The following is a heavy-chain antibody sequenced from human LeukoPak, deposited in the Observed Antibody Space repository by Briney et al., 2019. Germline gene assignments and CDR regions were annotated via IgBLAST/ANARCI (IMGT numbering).Heavy chain of an antibody. Sequence: PGRSLRLSCAAYGLTFSSYGIHWVRQAPGKGLEWVAVIWYDGSNKYYADSVKGRFTISTDNSKNTLDLQMNSLRAEDTAVYYCARGGVATIHYYYGMDVWGKGTTVTVSS. D-gene: IGHD5-12*01. CDR2: IWYDGSNK. CDR3: ARGGVATIHYYYGMDV. J-gene: IGHJ6*04. CDR1: GLTFSSYG. V-gene: IGHV3-33*01.